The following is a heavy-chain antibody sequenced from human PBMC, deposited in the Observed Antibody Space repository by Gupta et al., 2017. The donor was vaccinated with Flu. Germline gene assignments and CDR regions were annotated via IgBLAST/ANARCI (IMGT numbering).Heavy chain of an antibody. CDR2: IISRGDL. V-gene: IGHV3-48*03. Sequence: EVQLVESGGGLVRPGGSLRLFGPASGFTLSGADLSWGRQAPGKGPEWDSFIISRGDLNNTDSVKGRFTISRDNAKSAVYLQKDSLRAEDTAFNYCARGHWDSWGQGTLVTVSS. CDR3: ARGHWDS. CDR1: GFTLSGAD. J-gene: IGHJ4*02.